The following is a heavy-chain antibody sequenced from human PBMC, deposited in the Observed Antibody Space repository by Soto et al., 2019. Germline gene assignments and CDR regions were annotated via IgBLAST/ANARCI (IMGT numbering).Heavy chain of an antibody. CDR1: GYSFTNYW. CDR3: AKLGSSTWPDDF. J-gene: IGHJ4*02. D-gene: IGHD6-13*01. CDR2: IDPFASDT. Sequence: GESLKISCQGSGYSFTNYWIHWVRQMHGKGLQWMGRIDPFASDTNYTPSFQGHVTIAVDESISTAYLQWSSLKASDTAMYYCAKLGSSTWPDDFWGQGTLVTVSS. V-gene: IGHV5-10-1*01.